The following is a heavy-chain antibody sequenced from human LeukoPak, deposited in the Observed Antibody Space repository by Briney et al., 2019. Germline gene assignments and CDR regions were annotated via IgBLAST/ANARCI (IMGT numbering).Heavy chain of an antibody. Sequence: GRSLRLSCAASGFTVSSTYMSWVRQAPGKGLVGVSVIYSGGNTYYADSVKGRFTISRDNSKGTLYLQMNRLRAEDTAVYYCAREGGHTYYFDYWGQGTLVTVSS. CDR1: GFTVSSTY. V-gene: IGHV3-66*01. CDR3: AREGGHTYYFDY. J-gene: IGHJ4*02. CDR2: IYSGGNT. D-gene: IGHD2-21*01.